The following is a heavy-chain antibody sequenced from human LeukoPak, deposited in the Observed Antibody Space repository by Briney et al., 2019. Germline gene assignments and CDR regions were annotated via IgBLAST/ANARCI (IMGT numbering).Heavy chain of an antibody. CDR3: ARDGYSSGPYYYYYMDA. CDR2: INPSGGST. Sequence: ASVKVSCKASGYTFTSYYMHWVRQAPGQGLEWMGIINPSGGSTSYAQKFQGRATMTRDMSTSTVYMELSSLRSEDTAVYYCARDGYSSGPYYYYYMDAWGKGTTVTVSS. D-gene: IGHD6-19*01. CDR1: GYTFTSYY. V-gene: IGHV1-46*01. J-gene: IGHJ6*03.